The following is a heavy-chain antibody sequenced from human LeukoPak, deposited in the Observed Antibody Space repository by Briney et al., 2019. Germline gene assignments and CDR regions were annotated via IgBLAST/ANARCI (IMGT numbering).Heavy chain of an antibody. CDR1: GYTLSELS. CDR2: FDPEDGEP. J-gene: IGHJ4*02. Sequence: ASVKVSCKVSGYTLSELSMHWVRLTPGKGLEWMGGFDPEDGEPVYAKKFQGRVTLTEDTSTDTSYMEVSRLMSEDSAIYYCATSYSRGFATHFHFWGQGTLVTVSS. CDR3: ATSYSRGFATHFHF. V-gene: IGHV1-24*01. D-gene: IGHD6-25*01.